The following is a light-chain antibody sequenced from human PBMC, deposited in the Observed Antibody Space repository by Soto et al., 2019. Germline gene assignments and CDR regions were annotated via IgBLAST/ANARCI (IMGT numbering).Light chain of an antibody. CDR2: YKSDSDK. CDR1: SGFNVDTYR. CDR3: TIWHNSGWV. J-gene: IGLJ3*02. V-gene: IGLV5-45*03. Sequence: QLVLTQPSSLSASPGASASLTCTLRSGFNVDTYRIYWYQQKAGSPPQYLLRYKSDSDKQQASGVPSRFSGSKDTSANAGILFISGLQSEDEADYYCTIWHNSGWVFGGGTKVTVL.